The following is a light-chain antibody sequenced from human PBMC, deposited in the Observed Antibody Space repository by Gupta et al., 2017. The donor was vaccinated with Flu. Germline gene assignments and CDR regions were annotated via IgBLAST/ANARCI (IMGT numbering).Light chain of an antibody. Sequence: VTLGQPASISCRSSQSIVYSDGNIYLHWLQQRPGQSPRRLIYQVSHRESGVPDRFSGSASGTEFTLKISRVEAEDVGVYYCMQGSRWPWAFGQGTKVEIK. CDR2: QVS. J-gene: IGKJ1*01. CDR1: QSIVYSDGNIY. CDR3: MQGSRWPWA. V-gene: IGKV2-30*01.